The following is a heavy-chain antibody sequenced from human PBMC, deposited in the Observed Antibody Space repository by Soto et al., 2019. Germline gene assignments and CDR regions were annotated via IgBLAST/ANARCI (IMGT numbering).Heavy chain of an antibody. J-gene: IGHJ6*02. CDR1: GFTFSSYS. D-gene: IGHD1-26*01. V-gene: IGHV3-21*01. CDR2: ISSSRSYI. CDR3: AGGRASLGSRRLCYYGMDV. Sequence: GGSLRLSCAASGFTFSSYSMNWVRQAPGKGLEWVSSISSSRSYIYYADSVKGRFTISRDNAKNSLYLQMNSLRAEDPAVYFCAGGRASLGSRRLCYYGMDVWGQGTTVTVSS.